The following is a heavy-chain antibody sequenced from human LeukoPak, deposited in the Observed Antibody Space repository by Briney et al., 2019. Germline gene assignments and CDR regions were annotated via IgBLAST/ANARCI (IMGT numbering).Heavy chain of an antibody. CDR1: EFTFSSYS. CDR3: AIDPNWETHN. Sequence: GVSLRLSCAASEFTFSSYSMNWVRQAPGKGLEWVSYITNSGNSKSYADSVKGRFTISRDNSKNTLYLQMTNLRVDDTALYYCAIDPNWETHNWGQGVLVTVSS. V-gene: IGHV3-48*01. J-gene: IGHJ4*02. CDR2: ITNSGNSK. D-gene: IGHD7-27*01.